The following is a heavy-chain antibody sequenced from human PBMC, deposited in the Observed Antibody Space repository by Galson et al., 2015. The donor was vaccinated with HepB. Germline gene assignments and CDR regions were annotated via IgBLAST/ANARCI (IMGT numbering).Heavy chain of an antibody. J-gene: IGHJ4*02. Sequence: SLRLSCAASGFTFSSYSMNWVRQAPGKGLEWVSSISSSSSYIYYADPVKGRFTISRDNAKNSLYLQMNSLRAEDTAVYYCARGGRLGAVAGTTFDYWGQGTLVTVSS. V-gene: IGHV3-21*01. CDR1: GFTFSSYS. CDR3: ARGGRLGAVAGTTFDY. CDR2: ISSSSSYI. D-gene: IGHD6-19*01.